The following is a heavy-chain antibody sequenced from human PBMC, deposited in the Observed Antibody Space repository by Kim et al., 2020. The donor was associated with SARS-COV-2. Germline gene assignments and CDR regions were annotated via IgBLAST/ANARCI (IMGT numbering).Heavy chain of an antibody. J-gene: IGHJ3*02. Sequence: SETLSLTCAVYGGSFSGYYWSWIRQPPGKGLEWIGEINDSGDTNYNPSLKSRVTISVDTSKNHLSLKLDSVTAADTAVYYCARDEQQLKFGAFDIWGQGTMVTVSS. CDR3: ARDEQQLKFGAFDI. D-gene: IGHD6-13*01. CDR2: INDSGDT. CDR1: GGSFSGYY. V-gene: IGHV4-34*01.